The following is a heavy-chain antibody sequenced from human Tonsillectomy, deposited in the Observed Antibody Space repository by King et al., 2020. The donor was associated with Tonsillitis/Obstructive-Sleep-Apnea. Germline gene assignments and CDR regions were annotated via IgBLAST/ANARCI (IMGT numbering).Heavy chain of an antibody. CDR3: ARDVGYGAYPDAFDI. Sequence: VQLVQSGAEVKKPGASVKVSCKASGYTFTAYSMHWVRQAPGQRLEWMGWINIGYGNTKYSQKFQGRVTITRDTSASTAYMELSSLRSEDTALYYCARDVGYGAYPDAFDIWGQGTMVTVSS. V-gene: IGHV1-3*04. CDR2: INIGYGNT. D-gene: IGHD4-17*01. J-gene: IGHJ3*02. CDR1: GYTFTAYS.